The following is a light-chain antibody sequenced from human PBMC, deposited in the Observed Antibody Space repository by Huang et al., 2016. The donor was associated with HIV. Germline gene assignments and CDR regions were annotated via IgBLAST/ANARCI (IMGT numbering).Light chain of an antibody. Sequence: EIVLTQSPATLSVSPGERATLSCRASQSVSSHLAWYQQKPGQAPRRLIYDASNRATGIPARCSGSGSGTDFTLTISSLEPEDFAVYYCQQRSNWPLTFGGGTKVEIK. V-gene: IGKV3-11*01. CDR1: QSVSSH. CDR2: DAS. CDR3: QQRSNWPLT. J-gene: IGKJ4*01.